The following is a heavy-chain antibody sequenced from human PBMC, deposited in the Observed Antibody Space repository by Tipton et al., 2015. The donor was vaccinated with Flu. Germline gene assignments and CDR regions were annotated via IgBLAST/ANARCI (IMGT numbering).Heavy chain of an antibody. CDR3: ARRDYSNYVSDPKNWLDP. CDR2: IYYSGST. CDR1: GGSISSGGYY. V-gene: IGHV4-31*03. Sequence: TLSLTCTVSGGSISSGGYYWSWIRQHPGKGLEWIGYIYYSGSTYYNPSLQSRITISLDTSKNQFSLKLSSVTAADTAVYYCARRDYSNYVSDPKNWLDPWGLGTLVTVSS. D-gene: IGHD4-11*01. J-gene: IGHJ5*02.